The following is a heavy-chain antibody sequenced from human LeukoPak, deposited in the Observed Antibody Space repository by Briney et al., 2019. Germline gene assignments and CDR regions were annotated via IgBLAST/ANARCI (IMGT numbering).Heavy chain of an antibody. CDR3: ARDPYYYYYGMDA. J-gene: IGHJ6*02. V-gene: IGHV1-2*02. CDR1: GYTFTGYY. Sequence: ASVKVSCKASGYTFTGYYMHWVRQAPGQGLEWMGWINPNSGGTNYAQKFQGRVTMTRDTSISTAYMELSRLRSDDTAVYYCARDPYYYYYGMDAWGQGTTVTVSS. CDR2: INPNSGGT.